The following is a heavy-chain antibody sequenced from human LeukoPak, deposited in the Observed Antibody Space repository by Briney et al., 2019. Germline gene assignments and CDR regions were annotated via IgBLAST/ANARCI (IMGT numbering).Heavy chain of an antibody. Sequence: KPSETLSLTCTVSGDSITTHPWSWVRQTSGKGLDYIGFIDSNGNTNYNPSLKTRVIISSDTSTNQISLTLNSVAAADTAVYYCSRLAKCDGNCYSFDLWGQGMLVTVS. CDR1: GDSITTHP. CDR3: SRLAKCDGNCYSFDL. J-gene: IGHJ4*02. CDR2: IDSNGNT. D-gene: IGHD2-15*01. V-gene: IGHV4-59*11.